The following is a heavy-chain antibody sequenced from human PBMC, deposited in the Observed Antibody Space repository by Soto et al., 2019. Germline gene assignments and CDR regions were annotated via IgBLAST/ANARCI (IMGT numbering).Heavy chain of an antibody. V-gene: IGHV1-69*01. J-gene: IGHJ6*02. Sequence: QVQLVQSGAEVKNPGSSVKVSCKASGGTFSSYASSGLRQAPGQGLEWLGGVIPIFGTANYPQKFQGRVTITADEATSTAYMELSSLRYEDTAVYYCAREVAVTTDRYYYYGMDVWGQGTTVTVS. CDR1: GGTFSSYA. CDR2: VIPIFGTA. D-gene: IGHD4-17*01. CDR3: AREVAVTTDRYYYYGMDV.